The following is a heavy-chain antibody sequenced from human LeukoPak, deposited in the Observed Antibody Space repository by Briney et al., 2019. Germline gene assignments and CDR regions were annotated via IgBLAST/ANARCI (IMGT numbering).Heavy chain of an antibody. CDR2: IYTSGST. J-gene: IGHJ4*02. CDR3: ARFPDSSGYLDY. CDR1: GGSISSYY. V-gene: IGHV4-4*07. Sequence: SETLSLTCTVSGGSISSYYWSWIRQPAGEGLEWIGRIYTSGSTNYNPSLKSRVTMSVDTSKNQFSLKLSPVAAADTAVYYCARFPDSSGYLDYWGQGTLVTVSS. D-gene: IGHD3-22*01.